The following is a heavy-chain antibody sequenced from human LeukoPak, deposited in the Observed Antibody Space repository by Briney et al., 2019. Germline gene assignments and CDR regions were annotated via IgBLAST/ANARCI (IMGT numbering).Heavy chain of an antibody. CDR3: ARGHSSSWSTVDY. Sequence: SETLYLTCTVSGGCISSSSYYWGWIRQPPGKGLEWIGNVLYSGSTHYNSSLKSRVTIWVDTSKNQYSLKLTSVTATDTAVYYCARGHSSSWSTVDYWGQGTLVTVSS. D-gene: IGHD6-13*01. J-gene: IGHJ4*02. CDR2: VLYSGST. V-gene: IGHV4-39*01. CDR1: GGCISSSSYY.